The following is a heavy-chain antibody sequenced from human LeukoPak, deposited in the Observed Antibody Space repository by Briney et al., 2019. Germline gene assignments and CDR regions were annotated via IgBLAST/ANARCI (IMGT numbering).Heavy chain of an antibody. Sequence: PGGSLRLSCAASGFTFSSYAMSWVRQAPGKGLEWVSVIYSGGSTYYADSVKGRFTISRDNSKNTLYLQMNSLRAEDTAVYYCARDTYNHYYYYGMDVWGQGTTVTVSS. CDR1: GFTFSSYA. J-gene: IGHJ6*02. V-gene: IGHV3-53*01. D-gene: IGHD1-1*01. CDR3: ARDTYNHYYYYGMDV. CDR2: IYSGGST.